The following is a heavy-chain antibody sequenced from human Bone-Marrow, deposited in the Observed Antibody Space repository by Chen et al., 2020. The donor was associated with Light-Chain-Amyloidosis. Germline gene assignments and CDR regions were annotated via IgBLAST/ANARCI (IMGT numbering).Heavy chain of an antibody. V-gene: IGHV3-21*02. CDR1: GFTFSSHA. D-gene: IGHD6-19*01. CDR2: ISSNSYK. Sequence: EVQLVESGGGLVKPGGSLRPSCAASGFTFSSHAMTWVRQAPGKGLELLSSISSNSYKYYADSVKGRFTLSRDNAMNSVYLQMNSLRAEDTAIYYCARPTSVWLQLTTGGDFWGQGTLVTVSS. J-gene: IGHJ4*02. CDR3: ARPTSVWLQLTTGGDF.